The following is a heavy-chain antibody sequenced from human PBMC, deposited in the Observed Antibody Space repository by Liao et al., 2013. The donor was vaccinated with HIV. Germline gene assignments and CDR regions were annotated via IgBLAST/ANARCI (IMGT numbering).Heavy chain of an antibody. D-gene: IGHD3-22*01. V-gene: IGHV4-59*02. CDR3: ARDSPDRFYDSSGFDY. CDR1: GGSVTTYF. CDR2: SHHTGHS. J-gene: IGHJ4*02. Sequence: QVQLQQWGAGLLKPSETLSLTCTVSGGSVTTYFWNWIRQPPGKGLEWIGFSHHTGHSAYNVSLKSRVTMSFDTSKNQFSLNLNSVTAADTAIYYCARDSPDRFYDSSGFDYWGQGTLVTVSS.